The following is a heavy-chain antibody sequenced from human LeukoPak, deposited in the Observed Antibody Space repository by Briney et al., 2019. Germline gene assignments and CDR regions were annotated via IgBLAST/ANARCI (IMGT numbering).Heavy chain of an antibody. Sequence: GASVKVSCKASGYTFTGYYMHWVRQAPGQGLEWMGWINPNSGGTNYAQKFQGRVTMTRDTSISTAYMELSRLRSDDTAVYYCARVSGSSSVYFDYWGQGTLVTVSS. J-gene: IGHJ4*02. CDR1: GYTFTGYY. CDR3: ARVSGSSSVYFDY. CDR2: INPNSGGT. D-gene: IGHD6-13*01. V-gene: IGHV1-2*02.